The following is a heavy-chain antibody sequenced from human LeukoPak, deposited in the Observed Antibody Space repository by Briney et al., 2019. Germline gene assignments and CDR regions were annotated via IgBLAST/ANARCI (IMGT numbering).Heavy chain of an antibody. CDR1: GFSFSSYG. J-gene: IGHJ6*03. Sequence: GGSLRLSCAASGFSFSSYGMHWVRQAPGKGLEWVAIIWFDGRSEYYADSVQGRFTISRDNSKNTLYLQMDSLRAEDTAVYYCARDSSSSYYSYYMDVWGTGTTVTVSS. CDR2: IWFDGRSE. V-gene: IGHV3-33*01. D-gene: IGHD6-6*01. CDR3: ARDSSSSYYSYYMDV.